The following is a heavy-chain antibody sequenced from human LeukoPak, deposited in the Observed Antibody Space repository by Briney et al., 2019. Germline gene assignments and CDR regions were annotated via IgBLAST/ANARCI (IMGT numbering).Heavy chain of an antibody. CDR2: TSYSEGT. V-gene: IGHV4-31*03. D-gene: IGHD1-26*01. Sequence: PSETLSLTCTVSGGSVSRGGYYWNWIRQHPGKGLEWIGFTSYSEGTYYNPSLMSRITISVDRSQNQFSLKMRDVTAADTAVYFCATADWESFYFDSWGQGTLVAVSS. CDR1: GGSVSRGGYY. J-gene: IGHJ4*02. CDR3: ATADWESFYFDS.